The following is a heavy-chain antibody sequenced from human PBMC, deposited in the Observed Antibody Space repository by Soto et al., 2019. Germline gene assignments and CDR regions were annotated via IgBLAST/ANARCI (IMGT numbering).Heavy chain of an antibody. CDR1: GFTFSSYA. Sequence: GGSLRLSCAASGFTFSSYAMSWVRQAPGKGLEWVSAISGSGGSTYYADSVKGRFTISRDNSKNTLYLQMNSLRAEDTAVYYCAKDRRYCSGGSCYSDYYYGMDVWGQGTTVTVSS. D-gene: IGHD2-15*01. V-gene: IGHV3-23*01. CDR3: AKDRRYCSGGSCYSDYYYGMDV. J-gene: IGHJ6*02. CDR2: ISGSGGST.